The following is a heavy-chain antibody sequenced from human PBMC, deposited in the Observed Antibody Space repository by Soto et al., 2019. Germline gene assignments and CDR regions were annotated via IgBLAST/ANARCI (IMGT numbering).Heavy chain of an antibody. CDR1: GFTFTSSA. V-gene: IGHV1-58*01. D-gene: IGHD1-26*01. J-gene: IGHJ6*02. CDR2: IVVGSGNT. Sequence: SVKVSCKASGFTFTSSAVQWVRQARGQRLEWIGWIVVGSGNTNYAQKFQERVTITRDMSTSTAYMELSSLRSEDTAVYYCAADSYSGSYLRKVPGWNYYYGMDVWGQGTTVTVSS. CDR3: AADSYSGSYLRKVPGWNYYYGMDV.